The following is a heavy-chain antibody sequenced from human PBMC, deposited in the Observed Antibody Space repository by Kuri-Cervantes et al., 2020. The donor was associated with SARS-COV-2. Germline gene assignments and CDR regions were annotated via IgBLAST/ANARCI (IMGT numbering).Heavy chain of an antibody. Sequence: SLKISCAASGFTFDDYAMHWVRQAPGKGLEWVSGISWNSGSIGYADSVKGRFTISRDNAKNSLYLQMNSLRAEDTALYYCAADVTIAVAGKRNVVDYWGQGTLVTVSS. CDR1: GFTFDDYA. CDR2: ISWNSGSI. J-gene: IGHJ4*02. CDR3: AADVTIAVAGKRNVVDY. V-gene: IGHV3-9*01. D-gene: IGHD6-19*01.